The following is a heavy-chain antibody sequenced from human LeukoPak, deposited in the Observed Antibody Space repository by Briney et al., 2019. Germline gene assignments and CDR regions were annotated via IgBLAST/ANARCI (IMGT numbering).Heavy chain of an antibody. Sequence: SETLSLNCTVSGDSISSYYWTWIRQPPGKGLEWIGYFYYSGSTNYNPPLKSRVTISGETSKNQLSLKLSSVTAADTAVYYCARSGGNAPYSFISLDYWGQGMLVIVSS. CDR1: GDSISSYY. V-gene: IGHV4-59*01. J-gene: IGHJ4*02. D-gene: IGHD4-23*01. CDR2: FYYSGST. CDR3: ARSGGNAPYSFISLDY.